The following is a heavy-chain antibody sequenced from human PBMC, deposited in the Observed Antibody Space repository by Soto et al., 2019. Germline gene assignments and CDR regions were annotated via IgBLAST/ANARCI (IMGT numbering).Heavy chain of an antibody. CDR1: GFTFSDYY. J-gene: IGHJ4*02. CDR3: AREIIAVAGSYFEY. D-gene: IGHD6-19*01. CDR2: ISSRASTI. Sequence: XGSLRLTGAASGFTFSDYYMCWIRQAPGKGLEWVSYISSRASTIYYADYVKGRFTISRDNAKNSLYLQMNSLRAEDTAVYYCAREIIAVAGSYFEYWGQGGLVTVSS. V-gene: IGHV3-11*01.